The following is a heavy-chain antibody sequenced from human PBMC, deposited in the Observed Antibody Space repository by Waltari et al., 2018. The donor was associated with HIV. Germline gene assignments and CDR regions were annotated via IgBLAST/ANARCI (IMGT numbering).Heavy chain of an antibody. CDR3: ARDSAVPAAIRKDGWFDP. CDR2: IYHSGST. Sequence: QVQLQESGPGLVKPSETLSLTCAVSGYSISSGYYWGWIRQPPGKGLEWIGSIYHSGSTYYNPSLNSRVTISVDTSKNQFSLKLSSVTAADTAVYYCARDSAVPAAIRKDGWFDPWGQGTLVTVSS. V-gene: IGHV4-38-2*02. J-gene: IGHJ5*02. CDR1: GYSISSGYY. D-gene: IGHD2-2*01.